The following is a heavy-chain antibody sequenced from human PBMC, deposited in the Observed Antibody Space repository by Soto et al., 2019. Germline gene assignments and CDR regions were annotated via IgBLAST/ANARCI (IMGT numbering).Heavy chain of an antibody. J-gene: IGHJ6*02. CDR3: ARVSGSYYYGMDV. Sequence: PSETLSLTCTVSGGSISSGDYYWSWIRQPPGKGLEWIGDIYHSGSTNYNPSLKSRVTISVDKTKNQFSLKLSSVTAADTAVYYCARVSGSYYYGMDVWGQGTTVTVSS. CDR1: GGSISSGDYY. D-gene: IGHD1-26*01. CDR2: IYHSGST. V-gene: IGHV4-30-4*01.